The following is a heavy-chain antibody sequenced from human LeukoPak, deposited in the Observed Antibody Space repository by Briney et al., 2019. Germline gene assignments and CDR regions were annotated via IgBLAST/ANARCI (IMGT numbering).Heavy chain of an antibody. CDR2: INPSGGST. CDR1: GYTFTSYY. CDR3: ARQRGYYYDSSGYYKY. Sequence: ASVKVSCKASGYTFTSYYMHWVRQAPGQGLEWMGIINPSGGSTSYAQKFQGRVTMTRDMSTSTVYMELSSLRSEDTAVYYCARQRGYYYDSSGYYKYWGQGALVTVSS. V-gene: IGHV1-46*01. D-gene: IGHD3-22*01. J-gene: IGHJ4*02.